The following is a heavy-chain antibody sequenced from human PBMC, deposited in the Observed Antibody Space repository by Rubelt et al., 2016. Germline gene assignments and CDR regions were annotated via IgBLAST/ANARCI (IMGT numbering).Heavy chain of an antibody. D-gene: IGHD1-26*01. Sequence: QVQLQQRGAGLLKPSETLSLTCAVYGGSFSGYYWSWIRQPPEKGLEWIGEIYQSGSTNYNPSLKSRVTISVDKSKNQFSLKLSSVTAADTAVYYCARDPRGAGVDYWGQGTLVTVSS. CDR3: ARDPRGAGVDY. CDR2: IYQSGST. V-gene: IGHV4-34*01. J-gene: IGHJ4*02. CDR1: GGSFSGYY.